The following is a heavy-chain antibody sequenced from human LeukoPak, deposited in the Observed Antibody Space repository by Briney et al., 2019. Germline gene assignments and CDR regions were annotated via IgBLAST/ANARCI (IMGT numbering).Heavy chain of an antibody. J-gene: IGHJ6*03. CDR2: IYTSGST. CDR3: ARGRVSSSTWYSTYYYYFYMDV. V-gene: IGHV4-4*07. Sequence: SETLSLTCTVSGGSISSYYWSWIRQPAGKGLEWIGRIYTSGSTNYNPSLKSRVTMSVDTSKNQFSLKLSSVTAADTAVYFCARGRVSSSTWYSTYYYYFYMDVWGKGTTVTVSS. D-gene: IGHD6-13*01. CDR1: GGSISSYY.